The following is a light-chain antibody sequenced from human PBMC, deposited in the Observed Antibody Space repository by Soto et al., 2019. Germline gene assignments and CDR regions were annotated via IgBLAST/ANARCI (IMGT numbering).Light chain of an antibody. CDR1: QTVFSR. V-gene: IGKV3-11*01. CDR3: HQRRGWPRT. J-gene: IGKJ1*01. CDR2: DSS. Sequence: EIVLTQSPATLSSSPGERATLSCRASQTVFSRLAWYQHKPGQAPRLLIYDSSNRATGIPARFSGSGSGTDFTLTIDSLEPEDFAVYYCHQRRGWPRTFGQGTKVEI.